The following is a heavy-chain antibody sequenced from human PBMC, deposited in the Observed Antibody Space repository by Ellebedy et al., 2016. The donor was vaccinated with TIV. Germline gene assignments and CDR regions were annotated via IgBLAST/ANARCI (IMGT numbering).Heavy chain of an antibody. CDR1: GFIVSTNH. CDR2: GYT. D-gene: IGHD5-18*01. CDR3: ARDLDPGYSYGYGY. J-gene: IGHJ4*02. Sequence: GESLKISCTASGFIVSTNHMSWVRQAPGKGLEWVGGYTNYADSVKGRFTISTHNSRNTLYLQMTNLRTEDTAVYYCARDLDPGYSYGYGYWGQGTLVTVSP. V-gene: IGHV3-53*04.